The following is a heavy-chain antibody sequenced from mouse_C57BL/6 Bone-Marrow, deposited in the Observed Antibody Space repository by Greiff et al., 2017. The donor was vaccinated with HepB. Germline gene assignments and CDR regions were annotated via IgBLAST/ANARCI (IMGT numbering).Heavy chain of an antibody. J-gene: IGHJ1*03. D-gene: IGHD2-4*01. CDR1: GYAFTNYL. V-gene: IGHV1-54*01. CDR3: ARAAAGDDYDSNWYFDV. CDR2: INPGSGGT. Sequence: QVQLQQSGAELVRPGTSVKVSCKASGYAFTNYLIEWVKQRPGQGLEWIGVINPGSGGTNYNEKFKGKATLTADKSSSTAYMQLSSLTSEDSAVYFCARAAAGDDYDSNWYFDVWGTGTTVTVSS.